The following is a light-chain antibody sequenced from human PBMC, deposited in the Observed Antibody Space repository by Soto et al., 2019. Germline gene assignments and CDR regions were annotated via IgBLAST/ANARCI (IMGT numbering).Light chain of an antibody. CDR3: QQYNNWPLT. V-gene: IGKV3-15*01. Sequence: MTQSPSTLSASVGDRVTITCRASQSISSWLAWYQQKPGQAPRLLIYHASARATGIPARFSGSGSGTEFTLTISSLQSEDFAVYYCQQYNNWPLTFGGGTKVEI. J-gene: IGKJ4*01. CDR1: QSISSW. CDR2: HAS.